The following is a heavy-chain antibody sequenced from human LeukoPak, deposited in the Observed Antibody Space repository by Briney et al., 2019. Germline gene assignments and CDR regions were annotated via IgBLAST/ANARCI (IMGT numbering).Heavy chain of an antibody. CDR3: ARAEDYGDYSY. D-gene: IGHD4-17*01. V-gene: IGHV4-34*01. J-gene: IGHJ4*02. CDR1: GWSFSGYC. Sequence: SETLSLTCAVYGWSFSGYCWSWIRQPPGKGLEWIGEINHSGRTNYNPSIKSRVTISVDTSKNQFSLKLSSVTAADMAVYYCARAEDYGDYSYWGQGTLVTVSS. CDR2: INHSGRT.